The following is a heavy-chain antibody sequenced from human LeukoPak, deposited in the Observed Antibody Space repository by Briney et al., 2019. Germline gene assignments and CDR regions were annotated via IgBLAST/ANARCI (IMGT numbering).Heavy chain of an antibody. J-gene: IGHJ4*02. Sequence: PSETLSLTCTVSGGSISSYYWSWIRQPPGKGLEWIGYIYYSGSTNYNPSLKSRVTISVDTSKNQFSLKLSSVTAADTAVYYCARHELLRFGEGPTDWGQGTLVTVSS. V-gene: IGHV4-59*08. CDR3: ARHELLRFGEGPTD. D-gene: IGHD3-10*01. CDR1: GGSISSYY. CDR2: IYYSGST.